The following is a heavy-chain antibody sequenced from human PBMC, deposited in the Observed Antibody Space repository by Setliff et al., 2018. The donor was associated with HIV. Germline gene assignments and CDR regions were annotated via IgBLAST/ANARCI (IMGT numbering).Heavy chain of an antibody. D-gene: IGHD3-10*01. CDR3: ARGKGVGGVVITGGLDV. CDR2: INAGNGNT. V-gene: IGHV1-3*01. Sequence: ASVKVSCKASGYTFSRYAMHWVRQAPGQGLEWMGWINAGNGNTKYSQKFQGRVSIARDTSASTAYMELSSLTSEDTAVYYCARGKGVGGVVITGGLDVWGKGTTVTVSS. CDR1: GYTFSRYA. J-gene: IGHJ6*04.